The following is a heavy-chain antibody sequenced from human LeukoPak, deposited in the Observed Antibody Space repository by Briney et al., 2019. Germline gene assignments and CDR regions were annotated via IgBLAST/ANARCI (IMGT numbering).Heavy chain of an antibody. D-gene: IGHD3-3*01. J-gene: IGHJ4*02. Sequence: GRSLRLSCAASGFTFSSYGMHWVRQAPGKGLEWVAVIWYDGSNKYYADSVKGRLTISRDNSKNTLYLQMNSLRAEDTAVYYCARVEDFWSGYYYYWGQGTLVTVSS. CDR2: IWYDGSNK. V-gene: IGHV3-33*01. CDR1: GFTFSSYG. CDR3: ARVEDFWSGYYYY.